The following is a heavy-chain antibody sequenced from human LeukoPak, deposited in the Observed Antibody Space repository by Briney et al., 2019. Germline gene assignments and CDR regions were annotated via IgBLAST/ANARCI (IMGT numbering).Heavy chain of an antibody. CDR1: GFTFSSYG. J-gene: IGHJ6*02. CDR2: ISYDGSNK. D-gene: IGHD6-13*01. Sequence: AGGSLRLSCAASGFTFSSYGMHWVRQAPGKGLEWVAVISYDGSNKYYADSVKGRFTISRDNSKNTLYLQMNSLRAEDTAVYYCAKPPPQRYSSSSYGMDVWGQGTTVTVSS. V-gene: IGHV3-30*18. CDR3: AKPPPQRYSSSSYGMDV.